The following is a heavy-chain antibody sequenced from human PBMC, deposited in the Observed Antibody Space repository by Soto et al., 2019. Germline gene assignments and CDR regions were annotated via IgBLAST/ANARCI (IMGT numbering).Heavy chain of an antibody. CDR1: GFTFSDYS. J-gene: IGHJ4*02. V-gene: IGHV3-48*01. D-gene: IGHD7-27*01. CDR2: ISSSSTI. Sequence: PGGSLRLSCAVSGFTFSDYSMNWVRQAPGKGLEWVSYISSSSTIYYADSVKGRFTISRDNAKNSLYLQMNSLRAEDTAVYYCARDRSWAFDHWGQGTLVTVSS. CDR3: ARDRSWAFDH.